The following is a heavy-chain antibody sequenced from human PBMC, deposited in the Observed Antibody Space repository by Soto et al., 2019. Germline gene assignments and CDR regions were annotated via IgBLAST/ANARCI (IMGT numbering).Heavy chain of an antibody. Sequence: SETLSLTCTVSGGSISSYYWSWIRQPPGKGLEWIGYIYYSGSTNYNPSLKSRVTISVDTSKNQFSLKLSSVTAADTAVYYCARDLVVATIGTYYYYGMDVWGQGTMVTVSS. D-gene: IGHD5-12*01. J-gene: IGHJ6*02. CDR1: GGSISSYY. V-gene: IGHV4-59*01. CDR2: IYYSGST. CDR3: ARDLVVATIGTYYYYGMDV.